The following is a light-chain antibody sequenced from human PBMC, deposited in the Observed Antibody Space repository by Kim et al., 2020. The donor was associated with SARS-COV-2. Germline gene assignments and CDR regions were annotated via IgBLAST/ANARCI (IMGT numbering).Light chain of an antibody. V-gene: IGKV3-20*01. Sequence: PGERATLSCRASQSVGSNYLAWYQQKPGQAPRLVMYGASSRATDIPDRFSGSVSGTDFTLTINRLEPEDFAVYYCHQYGDSPDTFGQGTKLEI. J-gene: IGKJ2*01. CDR2: GAS. CDR3: HQYGDSPDT. CDR1: QSVGSNY.